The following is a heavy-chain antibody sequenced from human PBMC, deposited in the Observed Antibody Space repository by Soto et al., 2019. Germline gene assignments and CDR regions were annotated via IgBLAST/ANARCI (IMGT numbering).Heavy chain of an antibody. D-gene: IGHD2-15*01. Sequence: SVKVSCKASGGTFSSYAISWVRQAPGQGLEWMGGIIPIFGTANYAQKFQGRVTITADKSTSTAYMELSSLRSEDTAVYYCARDLCSGGSCYSVCWGQGTLVTVSS. CDR1: GGTFSSYA. J-gene: IGHJ4*02. CDR2: IIPIFGTA. V-gene: IGHV1-69*06. CDR3: ARDLCSGGSCYSVC.